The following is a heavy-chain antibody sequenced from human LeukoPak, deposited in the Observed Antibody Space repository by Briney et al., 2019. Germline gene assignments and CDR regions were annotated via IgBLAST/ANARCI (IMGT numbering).Heavy chain of an antibody. J-gene: IGHJ4*02. CDR3: ARLTYGDRYFDY. Sequence: ASLNLSCKASGYTSTSYGISWVRQAPRQGLEWMGWISAYNGNTNYAQKLQGRVTMTTDTSTSTAYMELRSLRSDDTAVYYCARLTYGDRYFDYWGQGTLVTVSS. CDR1: GYTSTSYG. D-gene: IGHD4-17*01. V-gene: IGHV1-18*01. CDR2: ISAYNGNT.